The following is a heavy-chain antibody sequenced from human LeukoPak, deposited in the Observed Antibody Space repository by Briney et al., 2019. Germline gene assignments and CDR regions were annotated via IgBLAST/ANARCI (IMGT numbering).Heavy chain of an antibody. J-gene: IGHJ4*02. CDR2: ISSTSSYI. V-gene: IGHV3-21*01. Sequence: GGSLRLSCAASGFTFSTYSMNWVRQAPGKGLEWVSSISSTSSYIYYADSVKGRFTISRDNAQKSLYLQMNSLRAEDTAVYYCARVGYSSGWYFDYSGQGTLVTVSS. CDR3: ARVGYSSGWYFDY. D-gene: IGHD6-19*01. CDR1: GFTFSTYS.